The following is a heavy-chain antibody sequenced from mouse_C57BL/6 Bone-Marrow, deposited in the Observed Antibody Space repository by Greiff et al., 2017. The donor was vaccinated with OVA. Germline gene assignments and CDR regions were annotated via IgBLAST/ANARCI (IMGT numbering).Heavy chain of an antibody. J-gene: IGHJ1*03. CDR2: ISSGSSTI. CDR3: ARRKCFDV. Sequence: EVKLVESGGGLVKPGGSLKLSCAASGFTFSDYGMHWVRQAPEKGLEWVAYISSGSSTIYYADTVKGRFTISRDNAKNTLFLQMTSLRSEDTAMYYCARRKCFDVWGTGTTVTVSS. D-gene: IGHD1-3*01. V-gene: IGHV5-17*01. CDR1: GFTFSDYG.